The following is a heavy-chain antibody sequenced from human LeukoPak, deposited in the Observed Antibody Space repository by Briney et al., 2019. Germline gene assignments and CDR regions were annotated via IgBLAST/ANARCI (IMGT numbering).Heavy chain of an antibody. CDR2: INHSGST. J-gene: IGHJ4*02. CDR3: ARATSGSYPSCFDY. CDR1: GGSISSSAYY. D-gene: IGHD1-26*01. V-gene: IGHV4-39*07. Sequence: SETLSLTCTVSGGSISSSAYYWSWIRQPPGKGLEWIGEINHSGSTNYNPSLKSRVTISVDTSKNQFSLKLSSVTAADTAVYYCARATSGSYPSCFDYWGQGTLVTVSS.